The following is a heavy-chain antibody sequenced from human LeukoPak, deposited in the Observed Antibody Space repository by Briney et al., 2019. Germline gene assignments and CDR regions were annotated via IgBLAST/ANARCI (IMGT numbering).Heavy chain of an antibody. CDR3: ARGGDSYCSGTSCFHTNYYYYYYMDV. CDR1: GGTFSSYA. V-gene: IGHV1-69*06. D-gene: IGHD2-2*01. CDR2: IIPIFGTA. J-gene: IGHJ6*03. Sequence: GASVKVSCKASGGTFSSYAISWVRQAPGQGLEWMGGIIPIFGTANYAQKFQGRVTITADKSTSTAYMELSSLRSEDTAVYYCARGGDSYCSGTSCFHTNYYYYYYMDVWGKGTTVTVSS.